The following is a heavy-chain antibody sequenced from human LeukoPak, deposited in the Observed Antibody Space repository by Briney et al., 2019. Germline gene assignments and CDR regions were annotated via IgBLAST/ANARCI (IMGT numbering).Heavy chain of an antibody. CDR2: ISGSGGST. CDR1: GFTFSSYA. Sequence: PGGSLRLSCAASGFTFSSYAMSWVRQAPGKGLEWVSAISGSGGSTYYADSVKGRFTISRDNAKNSLYLQMNSLRAEDTAVYYCARGPGYSSGWYDFDYWGQGTLVTVSS. J-gene: IGHJ4*02. CDR3: ARGPGYSSGWYDFDY. V-gene: IGHV3-23*01. D-gene: IGHD6-19*01.